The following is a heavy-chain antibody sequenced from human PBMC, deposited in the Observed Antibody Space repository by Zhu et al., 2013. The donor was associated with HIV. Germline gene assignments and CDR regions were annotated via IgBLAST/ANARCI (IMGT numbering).Heavy chain of an antibody. D-gene: IGHD3-10*01. V-gene: IGHV1-2*02. CDR1: GYTFTGYY. Sequence: QVQLVQSGAEVKKPGASVKVSCKASGYTFTGYYMHWVRQAPGQGLEWMGWINPNSGGTNYAQKFQGRVTMTRDTSISTAYMELSRLRSDDTAVYYCARAPSGDITYYYGSGSLRNYPLYYYYMDVWAKGHGHRLL. CDR2: INPNSGGT. CDR3: ARAPSGDITYYYGSGSLRNYPLYYYYMDV. J-gene: IGHJ6*03.